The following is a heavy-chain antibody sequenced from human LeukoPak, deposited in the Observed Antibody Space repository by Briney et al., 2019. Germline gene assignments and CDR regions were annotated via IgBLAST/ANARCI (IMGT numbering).Heavy chain of an antibody. Sequence: PSETLSLTCAVYGGSFSGYYWSWIRQPPGKGLEWIGEINHSGSTNYNPSLKSRVTISVDTSKNQFSLKPSSVTAADTAVYYCARELLRDFDYWGQGTLVTVSS. CDR2: INHSGST. J-gene: IGHJ4*02. CDR1: GGSFSGYY. V-gene: IGHV4-34*01. CDR3: ARELLRDFDY. D-gene: IGHD1-26*01.